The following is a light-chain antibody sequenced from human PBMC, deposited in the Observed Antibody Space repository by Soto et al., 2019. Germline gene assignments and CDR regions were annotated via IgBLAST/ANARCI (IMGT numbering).Light chain of an antibody. CDR2: DTS. J-gene: IGKJ3*01. CDR3: QQRSNWPLT. CDR1: QSVGSY. Sequence: EIVLTQSPATLSLSPGERATLSCRASQSVGSYLAWYQQQPGQAPRLLIYDTSNRATGIPARFXXXXXXXXXXXTISSLAPEDFAIYYCQQRSNWPLTFGPGTKVDIK. V-gene: IGKV3-11*01.